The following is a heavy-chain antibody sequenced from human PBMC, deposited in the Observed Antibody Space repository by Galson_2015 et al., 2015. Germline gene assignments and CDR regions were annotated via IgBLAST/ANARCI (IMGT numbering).Heavy chain of an antibody. CDR1: GGTFSSYT. CDR3: ARGGREVVSITMIAEDGAFDI. J-gene: IGHJ3*02. V-gene: IGHV1-69*02. D-gene: IGHD3-22*01. Sequence: SVKVSCKASGGTFSSYTISWVRQAPGQGLEWMGRIIPILGIANYAQKFQGRVTITADKSTSTTYMELSSLRSEDTAVYYCARGGREVVSITMIAEDGAFDIWGQGTMVTVSS. CDR2: IIPILGIA.